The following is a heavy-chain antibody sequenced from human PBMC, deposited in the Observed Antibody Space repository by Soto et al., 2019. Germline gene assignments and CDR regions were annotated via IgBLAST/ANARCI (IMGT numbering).Heavy chain of an antibody. D-gene: IGHD3-16*01. Sequence: EVLLVESGGGLVQPGGSLTLSCTASGFTFSSYEMNWVRQAPGKGLEWISYISTSGRTIFDAGSVEGRFIISRHNTRNTRFLQMDSLRPEDTAVYYCTRQPAHVYEASLKWFEPWGQATLVIVSS. V-gene: IGHV3-48*03. CDR3: TRQPAHVYEASLKWFEP. J-gene: IGHJ5*02. CDR2: ISTSGRTI. CDR1: GFTFSSYE.